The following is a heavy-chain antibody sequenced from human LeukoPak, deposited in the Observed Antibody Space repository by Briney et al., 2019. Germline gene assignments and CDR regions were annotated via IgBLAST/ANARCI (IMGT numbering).Heavy chain of an antibody. J-gene: IGHJ4*02. CDR3: AKEYSGSFSPFPSYFDY. CDR1: GFSFSSYG. D-gene: IGHD1-26*01. V-gene: IGHV3-23*01. CDR2: ISASGGST. Sequence: GGSLRLSCAASGFSFSSYGMSWVRQAPGKGLEWVSSISASGGSTYYADSVKGHFTISRDNSKNTLYLQMNSLRAEDTAVYYCAKEYSGSFSPFPSYFDYWGQGTLVTVSS.